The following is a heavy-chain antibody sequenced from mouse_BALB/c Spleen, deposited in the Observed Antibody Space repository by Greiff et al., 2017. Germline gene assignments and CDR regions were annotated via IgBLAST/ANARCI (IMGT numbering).Heavy chain of an antibody. CDR3: ARGVLGFDV. D-gene: IGHD3-3*01. J-gene: IGHJ1*01. CDR2: IDTSDSYT. Sequence: QVQLQQSGAELVMPGASVKMSCKASGYTFTDYWMHWVKQRPGQGLEWIGAIDTSDSYTSYNQKFKGKATLTVDESSSTAYMQLSSLTSEDSAVYYCARGVLGFDVWGAGTTVTVSS. CDR1: GYTFTDYW. V-gene: IGHV1-69*01.